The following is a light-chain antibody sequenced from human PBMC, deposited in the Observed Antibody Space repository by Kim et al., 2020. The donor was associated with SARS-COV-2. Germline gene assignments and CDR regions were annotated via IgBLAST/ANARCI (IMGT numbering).Light chain of an antibody. V-gene: IGKV1-5*03. Sequence: ASVGDRVTITCRASQNIDNFLAWYQQKPGKAPKLLIYKSSTLKIGVSSRFSGSGSGTEFTLTACSLQPDDFATYYCQQYRSYPWTFGQGTKVDIK. J-gene: IGKJ1*01. CDR2: KSS. CDR1: QNIDNF. CDR3: QQYRSYPWT.